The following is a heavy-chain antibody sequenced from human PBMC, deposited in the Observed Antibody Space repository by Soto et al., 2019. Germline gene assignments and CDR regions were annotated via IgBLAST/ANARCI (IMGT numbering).Heavy chain of an antibody. CDR3: ARGSVSGTIYYYYYMDV. CDR2: ISSSSSYI. V-gene: IGHV3-21*01. Sequence: GGSLRLSCAASGFTFSSYSMNWVRQAPGKGLEWVSSISSSSSYIYYADSVKGRFTISRDNAKNSLYLQMNSLRAEDTAVYYCARGSVSGTIYYYYYMDVWGKGTTVTVSS. D-gene: IGHD3-16*01. J-gene: IGHJ6*03. CDR1: GFTFSSYS.